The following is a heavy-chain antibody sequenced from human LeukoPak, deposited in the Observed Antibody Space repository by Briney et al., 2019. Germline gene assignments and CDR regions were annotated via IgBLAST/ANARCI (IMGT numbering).Heavy chain of an antibody. Sequence: GGSLRLSCAASGFTFDDYAMHWVRQAPGKGLEWVSLISWDGGSTYYADSVKGRFTISRDNSKNSLYLQMNSLRAEDTALYYCAKDNGWGGWRSAGYSGIDYWGQGTLVTVSS. CDR3: AKDNGWGGWRSAGYSGIDY. J-gene: IGHJ4*02. CDR2: ISWDGGST. CDR1: GFTFDDYA. V-gene: IGHV3-43D*03. D-gene: IGHD6-19*01.